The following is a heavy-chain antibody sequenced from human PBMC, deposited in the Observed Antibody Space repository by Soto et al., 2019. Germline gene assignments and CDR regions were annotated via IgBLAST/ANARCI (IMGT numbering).Heavy chain of an antibody. V-gene: IGHV4-39*01. CDR3: ARLPTGYPNWFDP. CDR2: IHYRGDT. J-gene: IGHJ5*02. Sequence: QVQLQGSGPGLVRPSETLSLTCTVSGASISTNHHNWAWVRQPPGKGLEWMGNIHYRGDTYFNPSLGRRLSMSVDTSKNQFSLKLTSVPAADTAVYYCARLPTGYPNWFDPWGQGTLVTVSS. CDR1: GASISTNHHN. D-gene: IGHD3-9*01.